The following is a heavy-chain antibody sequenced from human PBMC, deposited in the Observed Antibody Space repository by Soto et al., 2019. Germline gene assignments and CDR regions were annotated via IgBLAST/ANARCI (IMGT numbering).Heavy chain of an antibody. CDR3: ARDFLTRISWGSTTAKYSNYGMEV. V-gene: IGHV1-18*01. D-gene: IGHD3-9*01. CDR2: VSPYNGGT. Sequence: ASVKVSCKASGFSFITSAVSWVRQAPGQGLEGIGRVSPYNGGTNYAQKFQGRVTITTDTSTHTAYMDLRSLKSDDTAVYFCARDFLTRISWGSTTAKYSNYGMEVWGPGTPVTVSS. J-gene: IGHJ6*02. CDR1: GFSFITSA.